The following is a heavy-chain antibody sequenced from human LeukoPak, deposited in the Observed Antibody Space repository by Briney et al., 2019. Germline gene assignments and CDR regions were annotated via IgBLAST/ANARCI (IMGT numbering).Heavy chain of an antibody. CDR3: ARGSSGFTMVRGVKDWFDP. D-gene: IGHD3-10*01. CDR2: IIPIFGTA. CDR1: GGTFSSYA. V-gene: IGHV1-69*13. Sequence: SVKVSCKASGGTFSSYAISWVRQAPGQGLEWMGGIIPIFGTANYAQKSQGRVTITADESTSTAYMGLSSVRSEDTAVYYCARGSSGFTMVRGVKDWFDPWGQGTLVTVSS. J-gene: IGHJ5*02.